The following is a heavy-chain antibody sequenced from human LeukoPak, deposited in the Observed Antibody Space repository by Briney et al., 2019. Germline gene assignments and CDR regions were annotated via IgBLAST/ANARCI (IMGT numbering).Heavy chain of an antibody. Sequence: GGSLRLSCAASGFTFSSYSMSWVRQAPGKGLEWVSYISSSSSTIYYADSVKGRFTISRDNAKNSLYLQMNSLRAEDTAVYYCARDLTRSIADWGQGTLVTVSS. V-gene: IGHV3-48*01. J-gene: IGHJ4*02. CDR2: ISSSSSTI. CDR1: GFTFSSYS. CDR3: ARDLTRSIAD. D-gene: IGHD6-6*01.